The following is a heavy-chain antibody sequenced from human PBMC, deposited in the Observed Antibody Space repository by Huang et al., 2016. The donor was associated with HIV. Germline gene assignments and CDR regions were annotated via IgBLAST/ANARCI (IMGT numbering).Heavy chain of an antibody. J-gene: IGHJ3*02. CDR1: GYTFNGYW. CDR3: ARQGVGDFVVEPTGLGAFDI. CDR2: TCPGDSGT. V-gene: IGHV5-51*01. Sequence: EVQLVQSGAVVKKPGESLQISCKGSGYTFNGYWIGWVRQMPGKGLEWMGITCPGDSGTTYSPSVQGHVTISADKSISTAYLQWSGLKASDTAMYYCARQGVGDFVVEPTGLGAFDIWGQGTMVTVSS. D-gene: IGHD2-2*01.